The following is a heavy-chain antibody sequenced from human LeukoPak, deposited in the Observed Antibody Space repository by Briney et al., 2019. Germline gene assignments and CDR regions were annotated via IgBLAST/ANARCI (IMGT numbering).Heavy chain of an antibody. J-gene: IGHJ2*01. Sequence: SVKVSCKASGGTFSSYAISWVRQAPGQGLEWMGGIIPIFGTANYAQKFQGRVTITADESTSTAYMELSSLRSEDTAVYYCARDPGQNWYFDLWGRGTLVTVSS. CDR2: IIPIFGTA. V-gene: IGHV1-69*13. CDR3: ARDPGQNWYFDL. CDR1: GGTFSSYA.